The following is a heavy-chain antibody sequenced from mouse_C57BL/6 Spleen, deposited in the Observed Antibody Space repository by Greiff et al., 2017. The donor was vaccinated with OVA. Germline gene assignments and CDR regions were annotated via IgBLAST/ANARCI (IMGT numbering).Heavy chain of an antibody. CDR2: MWSGGST. V-gene: IGHV2-4*01. CDR1: GFSLTSYG. D-gene: IGHD1-1*01. CDR3: AKDYGSSYAVYAMDY. J-gene: IGHJ4*01. Sequence: VKLMESGPGLVQPSQSLSITCTVSGFSLTSYGVHWVRQPPGKGLEWLGVMWSGGSTDYNAAFISRLNISKDNSKSQVFFKMNSLQADDTAIYYCAKDYGSSYAVYAMDYWGQGTSVTVSS.